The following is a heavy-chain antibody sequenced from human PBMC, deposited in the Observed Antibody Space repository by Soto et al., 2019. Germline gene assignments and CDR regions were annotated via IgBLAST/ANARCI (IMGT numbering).Heavy chain of an antibody. CDR1: GGSIRSYY. V-gene: IGHV4-59*08. J-gene: IGHJ4*02. CDR2: IYYSGST. Sequence: QVQLQESGPGLVKPSETLSLTCTVSGGSIRSYYWSWIRQPPGKGLEWIGYIYYSGSTNYNPSLKSRVTISVDTSKNQFSLKLNLVTAADTAVYYCARRYGDASDYWGQGTLVTVSS. D-gene: IGHD4-17*01. CDR3: ARRYGDASDY.